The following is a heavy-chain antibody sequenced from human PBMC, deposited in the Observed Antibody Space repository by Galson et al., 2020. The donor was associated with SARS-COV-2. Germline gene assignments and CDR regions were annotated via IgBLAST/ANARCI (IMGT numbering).Heavy chain of an antibody. CDR3: AKHRGYGDYDALDY. CDR2: ISWNGGSI. J-gene: IGHJ4*02. CDR1: GFAFDDYT. Sequence: GGSLRLSCAASGFAFDDYTMHWVRQAPGKGLEWVSSISWNGGSIAYADSVRGRFTISRDNAESSLYLQLNNLRVEDTALYYCAKHRGYGDYDALDYWGQGTLVTVSS. D-gene: IGHD5-12*01. V-gene: IGHV3-9*01.